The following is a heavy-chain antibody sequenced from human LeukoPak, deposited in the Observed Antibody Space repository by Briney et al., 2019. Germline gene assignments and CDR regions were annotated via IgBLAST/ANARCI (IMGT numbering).Heavy chain of an antibody. D-gene: IGHD6-19*01. CDR2: ISYDGSNK. V-gene: IGHV3-30-3*01. CDR3: ARDRNTGRVAGTDY. CDR1: GFTFSSYA. Sequence: GGSLRLSCAASGFTFSSYAMHWVRQAPGKGLEWVAVISYDGSNKYYADSVKGRFTISRDNSKNTLYLQMNSLRAEDTAVYYCARDRNTGRVAGTDYWGQGTLVTVSS. J-gene: IGHJ4*02.